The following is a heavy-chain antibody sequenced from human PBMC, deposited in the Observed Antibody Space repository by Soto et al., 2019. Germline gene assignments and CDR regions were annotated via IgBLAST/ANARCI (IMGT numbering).Heavy chain of an antibody. CDR3: ARTPYSTSWYYFDV. D-gene: IGHD6-13*01. Sequence: SGPTLVNPTQTLTLTCSFSGFSLTTSGLCVTWIRQPPGKALEWLARIDWDDDKYYSTSLKTRLTISKDTSKNQVVLTMTNMDPADTATYYCARTPYSTSWYYFDVXGQGILVTVSS. J-gene: IGHJ4*02. V-gene: IGHV2-70*11. CDR1: GFSLTTSGLC. CDR2: IDWDDDK.